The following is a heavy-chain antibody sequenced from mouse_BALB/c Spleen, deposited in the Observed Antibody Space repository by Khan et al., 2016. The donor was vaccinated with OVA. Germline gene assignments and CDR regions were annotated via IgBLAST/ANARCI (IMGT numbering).Heavy chain of an antibody. CDR1: GFSLTSYG. V-gene: IGHV2-9*02. CDR3: ARLEDI. CDR2: IWAGGST. Sequence: VQLLETGPGLVAPSQSLSITCTVSGFSLTSYGVHWVRQPPGKGLEWRGVIWAGGSTNYNSALMSRLSISKDNSKSQVFLKMNSLQTDDTAMYYCARLEDIWGQGTTLTVSS. J-gene: IGHJ2*01. D-gene: IGHD1-3*01.